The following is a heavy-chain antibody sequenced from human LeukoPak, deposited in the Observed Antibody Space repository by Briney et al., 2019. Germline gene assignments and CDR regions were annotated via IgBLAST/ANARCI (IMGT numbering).Heavy chain of an antibody. J-gene: IGHJ4*02. CDR1: GGSISSGSYY. CDR3: ARSLGAPGYIVVVPAAIGY. D-gene: IGHD2-2*02. Sequence: SETLSLTCTVSGGSISSGSYYWSWIRQPAGKGLEWIGRIYTSGSTNYNPSPKSRVTISVDTSKNQFSLKLSSVTAADTAVYYCARSLGAPGYIVVVPAAIGYWGQGTLVTVSS. CDR2: IYTSGST. V-gene: IGHV4-61*02.